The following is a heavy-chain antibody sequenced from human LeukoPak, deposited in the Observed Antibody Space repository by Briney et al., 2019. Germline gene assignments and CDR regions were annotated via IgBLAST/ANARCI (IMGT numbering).Heavy chain of an antibody. Sequence: SETLSLTCTVSGGSISSYYWSWIRQPPGKGLEWIGYIYYSGSTSYNPSLKSRVTISVDTSKNQFSLKLSSVTAADTAVYYCARHRGYSYGYIDYWGQGTLVTVSS. V-gene: IGHV4-59*08. CDR3: ARHRGYSYGYIDY. CDR2: IYYSGST. CDR1: GGSISSYY. D-gene: IGHD5-18*01. J-gene: IGHJ4*02.